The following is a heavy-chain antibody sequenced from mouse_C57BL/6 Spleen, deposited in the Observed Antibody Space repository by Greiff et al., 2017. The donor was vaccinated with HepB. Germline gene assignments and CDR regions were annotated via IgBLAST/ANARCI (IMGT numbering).Heavy chain of an antibody. J-gene: IGHJ1*03. CDR3: ARSPTLYYYGSKDWYFDV. D-gene: IGHD1-1*01. CDR1: GYAFSSYW. Sequence: VQLQQSGAELVKPGASVKISCKASGYAFSSYWMNWVKQRPGKGLEWIGQIYPGDGDTNYNGKFKGKATLTADKSSSTAYMQLSSLTSEDSAVYFCARSPTLYYYGSKDWYFDVWGTGTTVTVSS. V-gene: IGHV1-80*01. CDR2: IYPGDGDT.